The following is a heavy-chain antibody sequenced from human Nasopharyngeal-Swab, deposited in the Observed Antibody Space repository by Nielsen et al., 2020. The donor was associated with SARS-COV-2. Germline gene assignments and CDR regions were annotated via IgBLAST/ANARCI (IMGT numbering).Heavy chain of an antibody. CDR2: TYYRSQWYS. V-gene: IGHV6-1*01. J-gene: IGHJ6*02. CDR1: GGSVSRNNAA. Sequence: SCAISGGSVSRNNAAWNWIRQSPSRGLEWLGRTYYRSQWYSDYAVSVKSRITINPDTAKNQFSLQLNSVTPEDTAVYYCARDRGALNVWGQGTTVTVSS. CDR3: ARDRGALNV. D-gene: IGHD3-10*01.